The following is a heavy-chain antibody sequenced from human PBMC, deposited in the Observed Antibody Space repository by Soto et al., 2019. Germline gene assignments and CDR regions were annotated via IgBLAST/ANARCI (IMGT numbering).Heavy chain of an antibody. V-gene: IGHV3-33*01. J-gene: IGHJ4*02. CDR3: AREMARILPPFDH. CDR2: IYFDGGNK. CDR1: GFSFSNAN. Sequence: PGGSLRLSCAASGFSFSNANMHWVRQAPGRGLDWVAGIYFDGGNKYYADSVKGRFTISRDNSKNTLYLQMNSLRAENTAVYYCAREMARILPPFDHWGQGALVTVSS.